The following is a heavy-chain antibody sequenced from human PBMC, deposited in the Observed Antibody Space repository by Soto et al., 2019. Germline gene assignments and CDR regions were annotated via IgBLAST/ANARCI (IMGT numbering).Heavy chain of an antibody. CDR3: VRQTANSEIDY. V-gene: IGHV5-51*01. Sequence: EVQLVQSGAEVRKAGESLKISCHGSGYTFAFYWIGWVRQMPGKGLEWVGVIYPGDSDTRYSPSFQGQVTISADKSIDTAFMQWSSLKASDSALYYCVRQTANSEIDYWGQGSLVTVSS. CDR1: GYTFAFYW. CDR2: IYPGDSDT. D-gene: IGHD2-21*02. J-gene: IGHJ4*02.